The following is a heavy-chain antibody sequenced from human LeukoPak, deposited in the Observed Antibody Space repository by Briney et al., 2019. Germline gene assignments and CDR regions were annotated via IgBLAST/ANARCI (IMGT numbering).Heavy chain of an antibody. CDR3: ARGLGELSFALFDY. V-gene: IGHV4-34*01. CDR1: GGSFIGFH. Sequence: PSETLSLTCAVYGGSFIGFHWNWIRQPPGKGLEWIGDINHSGGTNYNPSLTSRVTISVDPSKNQFSLKLSSVTAADTAVYYCARGLGELSFALFDYWGQGTLVTVSS. J-gene: IGHJ4*02. CDR2: INHSGGT. D-gene: IGHD3-16*02.